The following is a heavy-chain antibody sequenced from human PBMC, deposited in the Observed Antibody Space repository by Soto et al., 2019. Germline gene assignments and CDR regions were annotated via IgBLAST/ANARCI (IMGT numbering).Heavy chain of an antibody. V-gene: IGHV4-59*01. CDR3: ARSITIFGVGPWFDP. Sequence: TLSLTCTVSCGSISSYYWSWIRQPPGKGLEWIGYIYYSGSTNYNPSLKSRVTISVDTSKSQFSLKLSSVTAADTAVYYCARSITIFGVGPWFDPWGQGTLVTVSS. J-gene: IGHJ5*02. CDR1: CGSISSYY. CDR2: IYYSGST. D-gene: IGHD3-3*01.